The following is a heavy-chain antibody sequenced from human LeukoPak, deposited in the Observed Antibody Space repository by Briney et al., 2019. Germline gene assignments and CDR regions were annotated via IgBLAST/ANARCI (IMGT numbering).Heavy chain of an antibody. Sequence: ASVKVSCKASGYTFTSYGISWVRQAPGQGLEWMGWISAYNGNTNYAQKFQGRVTMTRDTSTSTVSMELKSLRSEDTALYYCARSDLLTGSPLFYWGQGTLVTVSS. CDR2: ISAYNGNT. CDR3: ARSDLLTGSPLFY. D-gene: IGHD3-9*01. V-gene: IGHV1-18*01. CDR1: GYTFTSYG. J-gene: IGHJ4*02.